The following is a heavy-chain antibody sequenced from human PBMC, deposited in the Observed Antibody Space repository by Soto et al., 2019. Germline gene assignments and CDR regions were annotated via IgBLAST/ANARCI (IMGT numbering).Heavy chain of an antibody. D-gene: IGHD6-13*01. J-gene: IGHJ6*02. CDR2: IDTSGNT. Sequence: SAPKSLTSTVSYDYIINFYGSWIRQTAGKGLEWSGRIDTSGNTNYNNSIKSRVTMSVDTSKKQFSLKLTSVTAADTAVYYCARYSNNWFQTEGMDVWGQGTTVTGFS. CDR1: YDYIINFY. CDR3: ARYSNNWFQTEGMDV. V-gene: IGHV4-4*07.